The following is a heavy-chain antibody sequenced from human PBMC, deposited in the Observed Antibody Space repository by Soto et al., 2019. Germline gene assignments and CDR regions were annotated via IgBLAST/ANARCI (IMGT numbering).Heavy chain of an antibody. CDR3: ATGGSAFSSSWYDAFDI. D-gene: IGHD6-13*01. Sequence: WASVKVSCKVSGYTLTELSMHWVRQAPGKGLEWMGGFDPEDGETIYAQKFQGRVTMTEDTSTDTAYMELSSLRSEDTAVYYCATGGSAFSSSWYDAFDIWGQGTMVTVSS. CDR2: FDPEDGET. CDR1: GYTLTELS. V-gene: IGHV1-24*01. J-gene: IGHJ3*02.